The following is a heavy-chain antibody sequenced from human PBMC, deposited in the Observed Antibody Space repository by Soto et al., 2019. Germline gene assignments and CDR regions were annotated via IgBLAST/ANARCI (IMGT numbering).Heavy chain of an antibody. Sequence: PPGVSLRLSCATSGFIFNNYGMHWVRQAPGKGLEWVAVVWHDGKYKYYADSVRGRFTISRDKSNNTVFLQMDSLRAADTAVYYCARDKAAAAKGVHFDYWGQGSLVTVSS. CDR1: GFIFNNYG. CDR2: VWHDGKYK. J-gene: IGHJ4*02. D-gene: IGHD6-13*01. CDR3: ARDKAAAAKGVHFDY. V-gene: IGHV3-33*01.